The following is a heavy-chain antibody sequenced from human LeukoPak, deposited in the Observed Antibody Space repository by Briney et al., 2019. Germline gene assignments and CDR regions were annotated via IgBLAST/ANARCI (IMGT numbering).Heavy chain of an antibody. V-gene: IGHV4-39*01. CDR1: GGSISSSSYY. CDR2: IYYSGST. CDR3: ARMTTSNYLNY. Sequence: PSETLSLTCTVSGGSISSSSYYWGWIRQPPGKGLEWIGSIYYSGSTYYNPSLKSRVTISVDTSKNQFSLKLSSVTAADTAVYYFARMTTSNYLNYWGRGTRVTVPS. J-gene: IGHJ4*02. D-gene: IGHD4-11*01.